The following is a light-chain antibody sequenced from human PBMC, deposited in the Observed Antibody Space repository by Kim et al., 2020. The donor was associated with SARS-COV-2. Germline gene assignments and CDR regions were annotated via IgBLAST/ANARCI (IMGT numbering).Light chain of an antibody. CDR1: KLGDKY. J-gene: IGLJ3*02. CDR2: QDS. Sequence: VPPGQTASLTCSGDKLGDKYACWYQQKPGQSPVLVIYQDSKRPSGIPERFSGSNSGNTATLTISGTQAMDEADYYCQAWDSSTAVFGGGTKLTVL. CDR3: QAWDSSTAV. V-gene: IGLV3-1*01.